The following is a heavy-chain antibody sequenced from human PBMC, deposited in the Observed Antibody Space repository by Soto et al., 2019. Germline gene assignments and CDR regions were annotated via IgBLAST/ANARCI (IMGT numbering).Heavy chain of an antibody. CDR1: GGSISSGGYS. V-gene: IGHV4-30-2*01. Sequence: QLQLQESGSGLVKPSQTLSLTCAVSGGSISSGGYSWSWIRQPPGKGLEWIGYIYHSGSTYYNPSLTSRVTISVDRSKNQFSLKLSSVTAADTAVYYCARGVVVVPAATTGAFDIWGQGTMVTVSS. D-gene: IGHD2-2*01. J-gene: IGHJ3*02. CDR2: IYHSGST. CDR3: ARGVVVVPAATTGAFDI.